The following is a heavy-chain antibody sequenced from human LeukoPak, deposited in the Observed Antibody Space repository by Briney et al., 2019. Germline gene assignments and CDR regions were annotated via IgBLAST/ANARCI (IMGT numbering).Heavy chain of an antibody. CDR1: GFTFSSYA. V-gene: IGHV3-30*04. CDR2: ISYDGSNK. D-gene: IGHD3-16*01. J-gene: IGHJ5*02. Sequence: GGSLRLSCAASGFTFSSYAMHWVRQAPGKGLEWVAVISYDGSNKYYADSVKGRFTISRDNSKNTLYLQMNSLRAEDTAVYYCAREISVTFGPGWFDPWGQGTLVTVSS. CDR3: AREISVTFGPGWFDP.